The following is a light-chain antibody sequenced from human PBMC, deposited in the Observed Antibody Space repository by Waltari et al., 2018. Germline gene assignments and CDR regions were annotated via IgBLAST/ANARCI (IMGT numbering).Light chain of an antibody. J-gene: IGKJ1*01. CDR3: QHYVRLPVT. Sequence: EIMLTQSPGTLSLSPGERATLSCRTSQSMGRSLAWYQHKPGQAPRLLIYGASSRATDMPDRFRGSGSGTDFSLTINRLEPESSALYYCQHYVRLPVTFGQGTKVEIK. CDR2: GAS. CDR1: QSMGRS. V-gene: IGKV3-20*01.